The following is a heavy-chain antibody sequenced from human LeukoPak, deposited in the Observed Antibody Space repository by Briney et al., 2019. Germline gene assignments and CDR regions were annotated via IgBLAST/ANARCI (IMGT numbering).Heavy chain of an antibody. Sequence: GGSLRLSCAASGFTFSSYAMSWVRQAPGKGLEWVSTISNSDYSTYYTGSVKGRFTISRDNSKNTLYLQMDSLAADDTAIYYCGKATGTLGNWGQGTLVTVSS. J-gene: IGHJ4*02. V-gene: IGHV3-23*01. D-gene: IGHD1-1*01. CDR1: GFTFSSYA. CDR2: ISNSDYST. CDR3: GKATGTLGN.